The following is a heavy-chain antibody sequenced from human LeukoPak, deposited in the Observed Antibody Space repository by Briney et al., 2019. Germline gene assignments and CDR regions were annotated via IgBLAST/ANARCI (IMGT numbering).Heavy chain of an antibody. J-gene: IGHJ6*03. Sequence: GGSLRLSCAASGFSFSTYNMNWVRQAPGKALEWVSSITSSGREIFYIDSVKGRFTISRDNAEKSLYLQMDSLRAEDTAVYFCARDPYNGAYGNDYYYYMDAWGKGTTVTVSS. D-gene: IGHD5-12*01. V-gene: IGHV3-21*01. CDR1: GFSFSTYN. CDR3: ARDPYNGAYGNDYYYYMDA. CDR2: ITSSGREI.